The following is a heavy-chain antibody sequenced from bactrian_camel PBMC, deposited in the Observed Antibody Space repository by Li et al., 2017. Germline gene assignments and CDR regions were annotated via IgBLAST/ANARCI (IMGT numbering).Heavy chain of an antibody. V-gene: IGHV3S6*01. Sequence: HVQLVESGGGLVQPGGSLRLSCAASGFTSSNYIDYMTWIRQAPGKGLEWVSGFILDGSSTYYSDSVKGRFAISRDSAKNEVYLQLSSLKTEDTAMYYCTTGFSAATPYVGQGTQVTVS. CDR2: FILDGSST. J-gene: IGHJ4*01. D-gene: IGHD7*01. CDR1: GFTSSNYIDY.